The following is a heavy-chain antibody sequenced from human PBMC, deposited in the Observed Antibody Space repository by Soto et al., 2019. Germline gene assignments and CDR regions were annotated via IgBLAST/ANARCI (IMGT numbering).Heavy chain of an antibody. Sequence: PSETLSLTCTASGCSVSSGSFYWIWMAQPPGKGLEWSGYIYYSGSTNYNPSLKSRVTISVDTSKNQFSLKLSSVTAADTAVYYCARGGDRGLNWFDPWGQGTLVTGSS. CDR3: ARGGDRGLNWFDP. CDR1: GCSVSSGSFY. V-gene: IGHV4-61*01. J-gene: IGHJ5*02. D-gene: IGHD3-10*01. CDR2: IYYSGST.